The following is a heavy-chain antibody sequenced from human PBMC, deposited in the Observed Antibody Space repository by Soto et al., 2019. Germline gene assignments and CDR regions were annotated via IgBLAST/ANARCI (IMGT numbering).Heavy chain of an antibody. CDR2: IYYSGST. J-gene: IGHJ4*02. Sequence: SETLSLTCTVSDGSISSYYWSWIRQPPGKGLEWIGYIYYSGSTNYNPSLKSRVTISVDTSKNQFSLKLSSVTAADMAVYYCARRYGPGFDYWGQGTLVTVSS. CDR3: ARRYGPGFDY. D-gene: IGHD4-17*01. CDR1: DGSISSYY. V-gene: IGHV4-59*08.